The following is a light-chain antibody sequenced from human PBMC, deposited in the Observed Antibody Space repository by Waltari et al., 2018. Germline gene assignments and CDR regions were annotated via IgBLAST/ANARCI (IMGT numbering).Light chain of an antibody. CDR3: QHYVRLPAT. V-gene: IGKV3-20*01. Sequence: IVLTQSPGTLSLSPGERATLSCRASQSVGGTLAWYQQKPGQAPRLLMYGASIRAPGTPDSFSGTGSGTDFSLTISRLEPEDFAVYYCQHYVRLPATFGQGTKVEIK. CDR1: QSVGGT. CDR2: GAS. J-gene: IGKJ1*01.